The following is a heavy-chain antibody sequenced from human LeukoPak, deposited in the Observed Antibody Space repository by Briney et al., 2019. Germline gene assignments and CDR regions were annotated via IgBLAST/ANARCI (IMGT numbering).Heavy chain of an antibody. CDR3: ARARYGSGSSDFDY. D-gene: IGHD3-10*01. V-gene: IGHV4-34*01. Sequence: PSETLSLTCAVYGGSFSGYYWSWIRQPPGKGLEWIGEINHSGSTNYNPSLKSRVTISVDTSKNQFSLKLSSVTAADTAVYYCARARYGSGSSDFDYWGQGTLVIVSS. J-gene: IGHJ4*02. CDR2: INHSGST. CDR1: GGSFSGYY.